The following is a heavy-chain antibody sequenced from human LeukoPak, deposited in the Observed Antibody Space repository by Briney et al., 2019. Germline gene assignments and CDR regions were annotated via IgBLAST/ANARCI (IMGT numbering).Heavy chain of an antibody. Sequence: PGASVKVSCRASGYTFRSYGISWVRQAPGQGLEWMGWISPYSGSTNYPQKFQGRVTVTTDTSTSTAYMELGNLRSDDTAVYFCCRALWEYSSSWFSDFWGQGTLVTVSS. CDR3: CRALWEYSSSWFSDF. J-gene: IGHJ4*02. CDR1: GYTFRSYG. V-gene: IGHV1-18*01. D-gene: IGHD6-13*01. CDR2: ISPYSGST.